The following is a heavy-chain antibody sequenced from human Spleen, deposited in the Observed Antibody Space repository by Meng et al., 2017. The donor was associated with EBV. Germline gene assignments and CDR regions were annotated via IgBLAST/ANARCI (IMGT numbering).Heavy chain of an antibody. V-gene: IGHV4-4*02. CDR2: IYHGGDT. CDR1: GGSSSGVTW. D-gene: IGHD3-10*01. Sequence: GSGPGLCTPSGTLSLTWAVPGGSSSGVTWGTWVRQPPGKGLEWIGEIYHGGDTNYNPSLKSRVTISVDKSKNQFSLKLSSVTAADTAMYYCARLLQYGLGSYGHWFDSWGQGTLVTVSS. CDR3: ARLLQYGLGSYGHWFDS. J-gene: IGHJ5*01.